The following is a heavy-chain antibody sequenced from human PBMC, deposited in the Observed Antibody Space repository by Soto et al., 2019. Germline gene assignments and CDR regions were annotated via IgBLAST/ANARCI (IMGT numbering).Heavy chain of an antibody. CDR2: INAGNGNT. V-gene: IGHV1-3*01. CDR1: GYTFTSYA. J-gene: IGHJ3*02. CDR3: ARSSGWNAFDS. D-gene: IGHD6-19*01. Sequence: GASVKVSCKASGYTFTSYAMHWVRQAPGQRLERMGWINAGNGNTKYSQKFQGRVTITRDTSASTAYMELSSLRSEDTAVDYCARSSGWNAFDSWGQGKMVTLSS.